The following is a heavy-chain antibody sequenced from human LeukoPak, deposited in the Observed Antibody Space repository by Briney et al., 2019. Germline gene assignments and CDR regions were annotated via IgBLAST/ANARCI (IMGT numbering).Heavy chain of an antibody. CDR3: ARQGCSSTSCYLGWDAFDI. CDR2: IYPGDSDT. CDR1: GYSFTSYW. Sequence: GESLKISCKGSGYSFTSYWIGWVRQMPGKGLEWMGIIYPGDSDTRYSPSFQGQVTISADKSISTAYLQWSSLKASDTAMYYCARQGCSSTSCYLGWDAFDIWGQGTMVTVSS. V-gene: IGHV5-51*01. D-gene: IGHD2-2*01. J-gene: IGHJ3*02.